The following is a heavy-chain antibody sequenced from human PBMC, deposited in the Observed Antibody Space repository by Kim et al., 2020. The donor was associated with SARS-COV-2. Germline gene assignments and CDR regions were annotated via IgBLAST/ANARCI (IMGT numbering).Heavy chain of an antibody. V-gene: IGHV4-59*01. CDR2: IYYSGNTKT. CDR1: GGSISGYY. CDR3: ARDSWYYYI. J-gene: IGHJ3*02. D-gene: IGHD3-10*01. Sequence: SETLSLTCTVSGGSISGYYWSWIRQSPGKGLEWIGYIYYSGNTKTNYNPSLKSRVTISLDTSKNQFSLKLSSVTAADTAVYYCARDSWYYYIWGQGTMVT.